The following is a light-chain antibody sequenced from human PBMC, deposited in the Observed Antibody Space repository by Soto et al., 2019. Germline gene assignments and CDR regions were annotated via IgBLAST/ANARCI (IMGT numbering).Light chain of an antibody. CDR2: AAS. Sequence: DIQMTQSPSSLSASVGDSVTITCRASQSISTYLNWYRQKPGKAPRLLIYAASSLQSGVPSRFSGSGSGTDFTLTISSLQPEDFATYYCQQNYSATFTFGPGTKVDIK. CDR1: QSISTY. V-gene: IGKV1-39*01. J-gene: IGKJ3*01. CDR3: QQNYSATFT.